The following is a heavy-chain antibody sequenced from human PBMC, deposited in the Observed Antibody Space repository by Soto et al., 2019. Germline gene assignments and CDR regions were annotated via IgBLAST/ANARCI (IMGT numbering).Heavy chain of an antibody. CDR2: SYHSGSS. V-gene: IGHV4-30-2*06. J-gene: IGHJ4*02. CDR1: GGSINSAGHS. D-gene: IGHD3-22*01. Sequence: SETRSLTCTVSGGSINSAGHSWGWVRQSPGKGLERIGYSYHSGSSYYNPSLQTRVTISVGRAWARCYLSLTSLTAAGEAVLFCARDLSSGYDSYYFDYWGQGTLVTVSS. CDR3: ARDLSSGYDSYYFDY.